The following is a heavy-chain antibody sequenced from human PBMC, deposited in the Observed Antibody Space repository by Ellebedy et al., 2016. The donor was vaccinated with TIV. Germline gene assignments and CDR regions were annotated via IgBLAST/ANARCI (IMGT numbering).Heavy chain of an antibody. D-gene: IGHD5-12*01. CDR1: GYTFTSYY. CDR2: INPSGGST. V-gene: IGHV1-46*01. J-gene: IGHJ2*01. Sequence: AASVKVSCKASGYTFTSYYMHWVRQAPGQGLEWMGIINPSGGSTSYAQKFQGRVTMTRDTSTSTVYMELSSLRSEDTAVYYCARGGYSGYDPAHYWYFDLWGRGTLVTVSS. CDR3: ARGGYSGYDPAHYWYFDL.